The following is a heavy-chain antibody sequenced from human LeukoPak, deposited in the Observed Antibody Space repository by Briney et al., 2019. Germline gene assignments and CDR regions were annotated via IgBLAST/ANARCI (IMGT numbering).Heavy chain of an antibody. CDR1: GFTFSSYW. J-gene: IGHJ4*02. CDR3: ARIGGYFDY. Sequence: GGSLRLSCAASGFTFSSYWMSWFRQAPGKWLEWVANIKQDGSEKYYLDSVKGRFTISRDNAKNSLYLQMNSLRAEDTAVYYCARIGGYFDYWGQGTLVTVSS. V-gene: IGHV3-7*05. D-gene: IGHD4-23*01. CDR2: IKQDGSEK.